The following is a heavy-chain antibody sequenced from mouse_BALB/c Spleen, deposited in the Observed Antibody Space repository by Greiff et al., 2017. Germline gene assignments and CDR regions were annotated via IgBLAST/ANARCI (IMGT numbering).Heavy chain of an antibody. CDR2: ISSGSSTI. Sequence: EVKLVESGGGLVQPGGSRKLSCAASGFTFSSFGMHWVRQAPEKGLEWVAYISSGSSTIYYADTVKGRFTISRDNPKNTLFLQMTSLRSEDTAMYYCAREGRDWYFDVGGAGTTVTVSS. CDR1: GFTFSSFG. V-gene: IGHV5-17*02. CDR3: AREGRDWYFDV. D-gene: IGHD3-3*01. J-gene: IGHJ1*01.